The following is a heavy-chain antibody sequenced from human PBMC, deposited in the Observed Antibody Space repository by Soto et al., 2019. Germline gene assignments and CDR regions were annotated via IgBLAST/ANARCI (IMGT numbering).Heavy chain of an antibody. Sequence: PGGFLRLSCVASGFTFSSYAMHWVRQAPGKGLEWVAVISYDGSNKYYADSVKGRFTISRNNSKNTLYLQMNSLRVEDTAIYYCAKEREAGWYYFDFWGQGILVTVPQ. J-gene: IGHJ4*02. D-gene: IGHD6-19*01. CDR1: GFTFSSYA. CDR3: AKEREAGWYYFDF. CDR2: ISYDGSNK. V-gene: IGHV3-30-3*01.